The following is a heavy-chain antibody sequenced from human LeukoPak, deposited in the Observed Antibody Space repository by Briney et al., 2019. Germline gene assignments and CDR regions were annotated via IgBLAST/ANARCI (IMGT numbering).Heavy chain of an antibody. Sequence: ASVKVSCKASGYTFTSYYMHWVRQAPGQGLEWMGIINPSGGSTSYAQKFQGRVTMTEDTSTDTAYMELSSLRSEDTAVYYCATGPYYYDSSGYFFYGYWGQGTLVTVSS. CDR3: ATGPYYYDSSGYFFYGY. CDR1: GYTFTSYY. J-gene: IGHJ4*02. D-gene: IGHD3-22*01. V-gene: IGHV1-46*01. CDR2: INPSGGST.